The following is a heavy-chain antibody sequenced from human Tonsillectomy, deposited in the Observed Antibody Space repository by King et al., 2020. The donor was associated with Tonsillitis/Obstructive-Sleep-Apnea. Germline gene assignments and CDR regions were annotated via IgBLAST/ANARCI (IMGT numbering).Heavy chain of an antibody. CDR3: AKDTYDFWSGYYLDY. CDR1: GFTFSSYG. D-gene: IGHD3-3*01. J-gene: IGHJ4*02. V-gene: IGHV3-30*18. Sequence: VQLVESGGGVVQPGRSLRLSCAASGFTFSSYGMHWVRQAPGKGLEWVAVISYDGSNKYYADSVKGRFTISRDNSKNTLYLQMNSLRAEDTAVYYCAKDTYDFWSGYYLDYWGQGTLVTVSS. CDR2: ISYDGSNK.